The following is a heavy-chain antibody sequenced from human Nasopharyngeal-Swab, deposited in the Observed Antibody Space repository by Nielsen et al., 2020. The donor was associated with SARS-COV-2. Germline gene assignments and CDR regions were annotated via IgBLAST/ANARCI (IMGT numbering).Heavy chain of an antibody. D-gene: IGHD5-24*01. V-gene: IGHV1-69*13. J-gene: IGHJ6*02. Sequence: SVKVSCKASGGTFSSYAISWVRQAPGQGLEWMGGIIPIFGTANYAQKLQGRVTITADESTSTAYMELSSLRSEDTAVYYCARRGGRWLQPVGYGMDVWGQGTTVTVSS. CDR1: GGTFSSYA. CDR3: ARRGGRWLQPVGYGMDV. CDR2: IIPIFGTA.